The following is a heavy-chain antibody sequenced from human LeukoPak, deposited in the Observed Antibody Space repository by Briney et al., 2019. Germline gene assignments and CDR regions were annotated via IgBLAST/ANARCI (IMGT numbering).Heavy chain of an antibody. CDR3: AKDIARYDSERGAFDI. D-gene: IGHD3-22*01. CDR1: GFTFDDYT. CDR2: ISWDGGST. J-gene: IGHJ3*02. Sequence: GGSLRLSCAASGFTFDDYTMHWVRQAPGKGLEWVSLISWDGGSTYYADSVKGRFTISRDNSKNSLYLQVNSLRTEDTALYYCAKDIARYDSERGAFDIWGQGTMVTVSS. V-gene: IGHV3-43*01.